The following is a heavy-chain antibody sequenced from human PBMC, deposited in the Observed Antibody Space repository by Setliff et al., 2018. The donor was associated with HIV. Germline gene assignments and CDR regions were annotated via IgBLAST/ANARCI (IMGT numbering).Heavy chain of an antibody. D-gene: IGHD3-16*01. V-gene: IGHV4-39*01. CDR3: VRHGGEVRLWSGRGNWFDP. J-gene: IGHJ5*02. CDR1: GGSVNSTFYH. CDR2: IYYFGKT. Sequence: SETLSLTCSVSGGSVNSTFYHWGWIRQTPGKGLEWIATIYYFGKTYKNPSLESRVTTSADASKRQFSLSLSSVTAADTAVYHCVRHGGEVRLWSGRGNWFDPWGQGILVTVSS.